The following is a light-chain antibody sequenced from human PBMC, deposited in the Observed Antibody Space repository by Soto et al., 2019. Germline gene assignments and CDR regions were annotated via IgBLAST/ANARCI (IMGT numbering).Light chain of an antibody. J-gene: IGLJ2*01. CDR2: DVN. V-gene: IGLV2-11*01. CDR1: SSDVGGYHY. CDR3: QSYDNFLRVI. Sequence: QSVLTQPRSVSGSPGQSVTLSCTGTSSDVGGYHYVSWYQHHPGKAPKIIIYDVNKRPSGVPDRFSGSKSGNTASLTISGLQAEDEADYYCQSYDNFLRVIFGGGTKVTVL.